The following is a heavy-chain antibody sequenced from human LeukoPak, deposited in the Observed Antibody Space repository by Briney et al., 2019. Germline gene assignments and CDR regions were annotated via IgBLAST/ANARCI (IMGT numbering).Heavy chain of an antibody. CDR2: INRDGTTT. Sequence: GGSLRPSCAASGFTFSRHWMHWVRQAPGREMAWVSRINRDGTTTEYADSVKGRFTISRDNAKNTLYLQMNSLGVGDTAFYYCVRDGRVGATGTLLDLWGQGTLVTVSS. J-gene: IGHJ5*02. CDR3: VRDGRVGATGTLLDL. V-gene: IGHV3-74*03. D-gene: IGHD1-1*01. CDR1: GFTFSRHW.